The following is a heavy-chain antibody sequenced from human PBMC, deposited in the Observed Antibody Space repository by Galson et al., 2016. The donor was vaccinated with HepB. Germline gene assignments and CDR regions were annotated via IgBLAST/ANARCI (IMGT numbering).Heavy chain of an antibody. CDR2: NSRENNRI. V-gene: IGHV3-48*01. Sequence: SLRLSCAASGFTFSDYAMNWVRQAPGKGLEWISHNSRENNRIDYADSVKGRFTVSRDNGKNSLYLQMNSLRVEDTAVYYCVRDHDWACDYWGQGLLVTVSS. CDR3: VRDHDWACDY. J-gene: IGHJ4*02. D-gene: IGHD3-9*01. CDR1: GFTFSDYA.